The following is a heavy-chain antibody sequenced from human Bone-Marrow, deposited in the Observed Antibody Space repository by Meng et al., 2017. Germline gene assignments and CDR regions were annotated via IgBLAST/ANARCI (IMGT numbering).Heavy chain of an antibody. D-gene: IGHD5-24*01. CDR2: IWYDGSNK. CDR3: VRGGRDGYNYFSY. J-gene: IGHJ4*02. CDR1: GFTFSSYG. Sequence: GESLKISCAASGFTFSSYGMHWVRQAPGKGLEWVAVIWYDGSNKYYADSVKGRVTISRDNAKNSLYLQMNSLRAEDTAVYYCVRGGRDGYNYFSYWGQGTLVTVSS. V-gene: IGHV3-33*01.